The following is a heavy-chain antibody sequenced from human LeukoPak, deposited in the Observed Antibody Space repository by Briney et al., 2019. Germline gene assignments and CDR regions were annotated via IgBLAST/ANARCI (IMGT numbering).Heavy chain of an antibody. CDR1: GFTFGTYT. CDR2: IFGNGEGT. V-gene: IGHV3-23*01. Sequence: GGSLRLSCAASGFTFGTYTMNWVRQTPGKGLEWLSGIFGNGEGTYYADSVKGRFTISRDNSKNTLYLQMNTLRAEDTAVYYCAKHREPDGRWNFDFWGQGTLVTVSS. CDR3: AKHREPDGRWNFDF. J-gene: IGHJ4*02. D-gene: IGHD1-14*01.